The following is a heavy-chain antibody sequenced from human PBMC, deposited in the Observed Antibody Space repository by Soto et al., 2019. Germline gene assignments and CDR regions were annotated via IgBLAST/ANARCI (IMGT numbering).Heavy chain of an antibody. CDR1: GFTFSSYA. CDR3: ARELAVAGTEGETN. CDR2: ISYDGSNK. J-gene: IGHJ4*02. V-gene: IGHV3-30-3*01. Sequence: QVQLVESGGGVVQPGRSLRLSRAASGFTFSSYAMHWVRQAPGKGLEWVAVISYDGSNKYYADSVKGRFTISRDNSKNTLYLQMNSLRAEDTAVYYCARELAVAGTEGETNWGQGTLVTVSS. D-gene: IGHD6-19*01.